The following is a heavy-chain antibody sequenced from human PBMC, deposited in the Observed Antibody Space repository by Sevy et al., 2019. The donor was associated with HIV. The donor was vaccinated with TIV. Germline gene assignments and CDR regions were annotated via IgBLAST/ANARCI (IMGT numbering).Heavy chain of an antibody. V-gene: IGHV4-31*03. J-gene: IGHJ3*02. D-gene: IGHD2-2*02. Sequence: SETLSLTCTVSGGSISSGGYYWNWIRQHPGKGLEWIGYIYYSGSTYHNPSLKGRVTISVDTSKNQFSLKLSSVTAADTAVYYCARENTRGAFDIWGQGTMVTVSS. CDR2: IYYSGST. CDR3: ARENTRGAFDI. CDR1: GGSISSGGYY.